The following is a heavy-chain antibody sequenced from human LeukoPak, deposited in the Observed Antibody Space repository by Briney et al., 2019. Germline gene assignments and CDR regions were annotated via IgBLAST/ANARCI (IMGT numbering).Heavy chain of an antibody. D-gene: IGHD6-13*01. CDR1: GGSISSYY. J-gene: IGHJ5*02. V-gene: IGHV4-4*07. CDR3: ARDRGGYSSSWYSNWFDP. CDR2: IYTSGST. Sequence: SETLSLTCTVSGGSISSYYWSWIRQPAGKGLEWIGRIYTSGSTNYNPSLKSRVTMSVDTSKNQFSLKLSSVTAADTAVYYCARDRGGYSSSWYSNWFDPWGQGTLVTVSS.